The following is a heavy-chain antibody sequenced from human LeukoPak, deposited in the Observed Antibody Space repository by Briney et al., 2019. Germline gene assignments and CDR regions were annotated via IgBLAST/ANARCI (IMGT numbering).Heavy chain of an antibody. J-gene: IGHJ4*02. CDR2: ISVGSDVI. V-gene: IGHV3-23*01. D-gene: IGHD3-9*01. CDR3: ARSHVSTATGTGRYFDY. CDR1: GLTFSNSA. Sequence: GGSLRLSCAVSGLTFSNSAMSWVRQAPGKGLEWVSAISVGSDVIYYADSVKGRFAISRDNSKHTVYLQMDSLRAEDTAVYYCARSHVSTATGTGRYFDYWGQGTLVIVSS.